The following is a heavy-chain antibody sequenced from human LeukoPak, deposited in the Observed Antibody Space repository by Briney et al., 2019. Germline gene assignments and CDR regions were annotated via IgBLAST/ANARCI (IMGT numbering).Heavy chain of an antibody. CDR1: GFTVSSNY. D-gene: IGHD3-16*01. V-gene: IGHV3-66*02. CDR2: IYSGGSK. J-gene: IGHJ6*04. Sequence: PGGSLRLSCAASGFTVSSNYMSWVPQGPGKGLEWVSVIYSGGSKYSPDSVKGRFTISRDNSQNTLNLQMNSLRAEDTAVSYCARDGIFGGGGDVWGKGTTVTVSS. CDR3: ARDGIFGGGGDV.